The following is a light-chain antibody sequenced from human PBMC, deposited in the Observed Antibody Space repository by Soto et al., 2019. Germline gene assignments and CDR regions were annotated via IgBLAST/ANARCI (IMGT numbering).Light chain of an antibody. V-gene: IGKV1-6*01. CDR2: AAS. Sequence: IQMTQSPSSLSASVGDRVTITCRAGQYIGRYLNWYQQKPGKAPKLLIYAASSLHRGVPSRFSGSASGTDFTLTISGRQPEDFATYYFLQDYSYPWTFGQGTKV. CDR3: LQDYSYPWT. CDR1: QYIGRY. J-gene: IGKJ1*01.